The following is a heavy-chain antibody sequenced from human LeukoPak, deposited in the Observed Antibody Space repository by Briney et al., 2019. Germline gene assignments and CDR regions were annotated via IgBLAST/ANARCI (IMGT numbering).Heavy chain of an antibody. CDR2: IYYSGST. J-gene: IGHJ4*02. Sequence: SETLSLTCTVSGGSISSYYWSWIRQPPGEGLEWIGYIYYSGSTNYNPSLKSRVTISVDTSKNQFSLKLSSVTAADTAVYYCARVSAAAPYYSDYWGQGTLVTVSS. V-gene: IGHV4-59*01. CDR1: GGSISSYY. CDR3: ARVSAAAPYYSDY. D-gene: IGHD6-13*01.